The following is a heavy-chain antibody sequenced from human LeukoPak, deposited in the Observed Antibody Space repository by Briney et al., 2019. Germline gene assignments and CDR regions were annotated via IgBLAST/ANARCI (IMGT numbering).Heavy chain of an antibody. Sequence: ASVKVSCKASGYTFTSYGISWVRQATGQGLEWMGWISAYNGNTNYAQKLQGRVTMTTDTSTSTAYMELRSLRSDDTAVYYCARDTSTATYYYGSGGYWWDYYYMDVWGKGTTVTVSS. D-gene: IGHD3-10*01. CDR3: ARDTSTATYYYGSGGYWWDYYYMDV. CDR1: GYTFTSYG. J-gene: IGHJ6*03. CDR2: ISAYNGNT. V-gene: IGHV1-18*01.